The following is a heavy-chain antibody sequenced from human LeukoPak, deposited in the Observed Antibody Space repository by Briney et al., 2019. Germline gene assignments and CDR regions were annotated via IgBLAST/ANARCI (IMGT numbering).Heavy chain of an antibody. J-gene: IGHJ4*02. V-gene: IGHV1-46*01. CDR3: ARWFCSGGSCYSGFDY. Sequence: ASVKVSCKASGYTFTSYYMHWVRQAPGQGLEWMGIINPSGGSTSYAQKFQGSVTMTRDTSTSTVYMELSSLRSEDTAVYYCARWFCSGGSCYSGFDYWGQGTLVTVSS. CDR2: INPSGGST. CDR1: GYTFTSYY. D-gene: IGHD2-15*01.